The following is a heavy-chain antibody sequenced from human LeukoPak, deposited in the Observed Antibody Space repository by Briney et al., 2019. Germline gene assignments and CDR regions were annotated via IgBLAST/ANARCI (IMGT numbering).Heavy chain of an antibody. CDR1: GYTFTSYD. Sequence: ASVKVSCKASGYTFTSYDINWVRQATGQGLEWMGWMNPNSGITGYAQKFQGSVTMTRDTSISTDYMDLSSVRSEGTAEYYYARESVAGTLFSCGQGALVADSS. V-gene: IGHV1-8*01. J-gene: IGHJ5*02. CDR3: ARESVAGTLFS. D-gene: IGHD6-19*01. CDR2: MNPNSGIT.